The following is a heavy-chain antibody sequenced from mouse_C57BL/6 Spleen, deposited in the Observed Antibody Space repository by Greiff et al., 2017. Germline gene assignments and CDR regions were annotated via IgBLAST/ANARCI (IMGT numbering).Heavy chain of an antibody. Sequence: EVHLVESGGGLVKPGGSLKLSCAASGFTFSDYGMHWVRQAPEKGLEWVAYISSGSSTIYYADTVKGRFTISRDNAKNTLFLQRTSLRSEDTAMYYCARDYYGSSYYYYAMDYWGQGTSVTVSS. CDR2: ISSGSSTI. V-gene: IGHV5-17*01. CDR1: GFTFSDYG. J-gene: IGHJ4*01. CDR3: ARDYYGSSYYYYAMDY. D-gene: IGHD1-1*01.